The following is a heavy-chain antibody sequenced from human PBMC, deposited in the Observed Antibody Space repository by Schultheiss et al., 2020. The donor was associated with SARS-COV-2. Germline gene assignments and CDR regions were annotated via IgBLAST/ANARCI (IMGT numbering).Heavy chain of an antibody. Sequence: GESLKISCKASGYTFTGYYMHWVRQAPGQGLEWMGWINPNSGGTNYAQKFRGRVTMTRDTSISTAYMELSRLRSDDTAVYYCARSRNWGNDAFDIWGQGTMVTVSS. CDR1: GYTFTGYY. V-gene: IGHV1-2*02. CDR2: INPNSGGT. CDR3: ARSRNWGNDAFDI. D-gene: IGHD7-27*01. J-gene: IGHJ3*02.